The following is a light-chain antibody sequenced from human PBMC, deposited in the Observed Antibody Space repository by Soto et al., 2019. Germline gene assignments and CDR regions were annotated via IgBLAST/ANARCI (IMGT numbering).Light chain of an antibody. CDR2: DVS. Sequence: QSALTQPASVTGSPGQSITISCTGTSSDVGGYNYVSWYQHHPGKAPKPMIFDVSNRPSGVSNRFAGSKSGNTASLTISGLQPEEEAYYYCGAYRALNSRQIGFGTGTEVT. V-gene: IGLV2-14*03. J-gene: IGLJ1*01. CDR3: GAYRALNSRQIG. CDR1: SSDVGGYNY.